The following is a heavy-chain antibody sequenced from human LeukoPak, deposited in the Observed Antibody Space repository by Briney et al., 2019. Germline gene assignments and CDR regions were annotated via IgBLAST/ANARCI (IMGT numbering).Heavy chain of an antibody. J-gene: IGHJ6*03. CDR3: ARDQGYSYGYYYYYMDV. CDR1: GYTFTSYG. CDR2: ISAYNGNT. Sequence: ASVKVSCKASGYTFTSYGISWVRQAPGQGLEWMGWISAYNGNTNYAQKLQGRVTMTTDTSTSTAYMELRSLRSDDTAVYYCARDQGYSYGYYYYYMDVWGKGTTVTISS. V-gene: IGHV1-18*01. D-gene: IGHD5-18*01.